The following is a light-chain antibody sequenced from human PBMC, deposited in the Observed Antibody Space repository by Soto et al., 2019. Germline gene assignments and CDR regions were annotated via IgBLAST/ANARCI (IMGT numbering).Light chain of an antibody. CDR1: QSLLYSDGKTF. V-gene: IGKV2-30*01. CDR2: EVS. Sequence: EVVMTQSPLSLPVTLGQPASIFCRSSQSLLYSDGKTFLTWFHQRPGQAPRRLIYEVSNRDSGVPDRFSGSGSGTDFTLKISRVEAEDVGVYYCMQGTYWPLTFGGGTKVEIK. J-gene: IGKJ4*01. CDR3: MQGTYWPLT.